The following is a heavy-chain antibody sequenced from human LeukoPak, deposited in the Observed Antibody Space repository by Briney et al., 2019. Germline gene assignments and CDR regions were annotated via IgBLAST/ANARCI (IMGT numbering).Heavy chain of an antibody. Sequence: GSLRLSCAASGFTFSSYAVHWVRQAPGKGLEWLAVISYDGSNKYYADSVKGRFTISRDNSKNTLYLQMNSLRAEDTAVYYCARDGDYNFDYWGQGTLVTVSS. V-gene: IGHV3-30-3*01. CDR2: ISYDGSNK. J-gene: IGHJ4*02. CDR3: ARDGDYNFDY. CDR1: GFTFSSYA. D-gene: IGHD4-11*01.